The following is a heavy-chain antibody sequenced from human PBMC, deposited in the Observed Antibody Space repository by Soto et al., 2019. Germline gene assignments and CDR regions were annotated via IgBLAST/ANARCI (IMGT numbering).Heavy chain of an antibody. Sequence: XVKVSCRASGYTFTGYYMHWVRQAPGQGLEWMGWINPNSGGTNYAQKCQGWVTMTRDTSISTAYMELSRLRYDDTAVYYCARAHFDYYYYGMDVWGQGTTVTVSS. J-gene: IGHJ6*02. CDR1: GYTFTGYY. CDR2: INPNSGGT. CDR3: ARAHFDYYYYGMDV. V-gene: IGHV1-2*04.